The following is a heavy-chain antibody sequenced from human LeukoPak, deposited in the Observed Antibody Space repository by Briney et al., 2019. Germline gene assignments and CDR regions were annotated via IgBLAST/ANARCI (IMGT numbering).Heavy chain of an antibody. V-gene: IGHV4-61*03. J-gene: IGHJ5*02. D-gene: IGHD3-10*01. CDR2: IYYSGST. Sequence: SETLSLTCSVSGGSVSSGGFYRTWIRQPPGRGLEWIGYIYYSGSTEYNPSLKSRVTISVDTSKNHFSLKLSSVTAADTAVYYCAGQGYSGSGRFNWFDPWGQGTLVTVSS. CDR1: GGSVSSGGFY. CDR3: AGQGYSGSGRFNWFDP.